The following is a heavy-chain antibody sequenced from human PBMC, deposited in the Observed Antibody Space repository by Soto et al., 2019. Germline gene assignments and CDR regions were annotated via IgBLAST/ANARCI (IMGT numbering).Heavy chain of an antibody. J-gene: IGHJ4*02. CDR1: GFAISRGYY. Sequence: SSTLSLTCYVSGFAISRGYYWRCGRQPPGKGLEWIGSIYPSVSSYHNPSLESRLTLSIDTSKNQFTLKLASVTAADTALYSCAREKVGMTFFYNWGQGTRVTVSS. CDR2: IYPSVSS. V-gene: IGHV4-38-2*02. CDR3: AREKVGMTFFYN. D-gene: IGHD1-26*01.